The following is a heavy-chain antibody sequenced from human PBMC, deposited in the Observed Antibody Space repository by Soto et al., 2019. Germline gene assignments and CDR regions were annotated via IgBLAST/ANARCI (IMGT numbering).Heavy chain of an antibody. Sequence: LSLTCAVYGGSFSGYYWSWIRQPPGKGLEWIGEINHSGSTNYNPSLKSRVTISVDTSKNQFSLKLSSVTAADTAVYYCARLVRVKGYSYGYGLYPVWGQGTTVTVSS. CDR3: ARLVRVKGYSYGYGLYPV. CDR2: INHSGST. J-gene: IGHJ6*02. V-gene: IGHV4-34*01. CDR1: GGSFSGYY. D-gene: IGHD5-18*01.